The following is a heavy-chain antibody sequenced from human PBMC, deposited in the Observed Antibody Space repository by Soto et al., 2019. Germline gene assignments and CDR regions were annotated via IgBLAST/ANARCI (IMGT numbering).Heavy chain of an antibody. J-gene: IGHJ6*02. CDR3: AASIFYYGMDV. V-gene: IGHV5-51*01. Sequence: GESLKISCKGSGYSFTSHWIGWVRQMPGKGLEWMGIIYPGDSDTKYNPSFQGQVTISADKSITTTYLQWSSLKASDTAIYYCAASIFYYGMDVWGQGTTVTVS. CDR1: GYSFTSHW. CDR2: IYPGDSDT.